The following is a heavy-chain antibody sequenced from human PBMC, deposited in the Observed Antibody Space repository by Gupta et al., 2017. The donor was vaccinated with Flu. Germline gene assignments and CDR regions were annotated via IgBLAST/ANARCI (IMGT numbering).Heavy chain of an antibody. CDR1: GFSFSSYE. CDR2: ITSSGGTK. CDR3: ARGDSNSWFDY. J-gene: IGHJ4*02. Sequence: EVQLVESGGGLVQSGGSLRLSCAASGFSFSSYEMNWVRQVPGKGLEWLSFITSSGGTKYYADSVKGRFTIFRDNAKNSLFLQMKSLRAEDTALYYCARGDSNSWFDYWGQGTLVTVSS. V-gene: IGHV3-48*03. D-gene: IGHD2-2*01.